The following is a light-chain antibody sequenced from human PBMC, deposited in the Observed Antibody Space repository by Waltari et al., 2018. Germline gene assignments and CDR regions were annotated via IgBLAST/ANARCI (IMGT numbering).Light chain of an antibody. CDR3: QQSYSSPRT. V-gene: IGKV1-39*01. J-gene: IGKJ1*01. CDR2: GAS. CDR1: QSIGSN. Sequence: DIQMTQSPSSLSASVGDRVTITCRASQSIGSNLSWYQQKPGKAPNLLIYGASSLQSGVPARFRASGSGTYFTLTISSLQPEDFASYYCQQSYSSPRTFGQGTKVEVK.